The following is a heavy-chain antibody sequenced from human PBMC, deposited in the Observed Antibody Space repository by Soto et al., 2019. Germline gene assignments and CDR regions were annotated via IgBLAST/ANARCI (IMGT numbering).Heavy chain of an antibody. CDR2: ITGNAGSA. CDR3: TKEKDRIFDY. CDR1: GFTFDDHT. V-gene: IGHV3-43*01. J-gene: IGHJ4*02. Sequence: EVQLVVSGGVLVRPGGSLRLSCAGSGFTFDDHTMSWVRQAPGKGLEWVSLITGNAGSAFYADSVRGRFTISRDNNKHSLYMKMNSLRTEDSALYYCTKEKDRIFDYWGRGTPVTVSS.